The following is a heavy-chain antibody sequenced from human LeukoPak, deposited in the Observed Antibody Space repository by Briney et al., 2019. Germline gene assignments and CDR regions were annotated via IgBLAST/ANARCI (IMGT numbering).Heavy chain of an antibody. CDR2: MNPNSGNT. CDR3: ARGLKTYSSGWSRPLGY. Sequence: ASVKVSCKTSGYTFNSYYINWVRQATGQGLEWMGWMNPNSGNTGYAQKFQGRVTMTRNTSISTAYMELSSLRSEDTAVYYCARGLKTYSSGWSRPLGYWGQGTLVTVSS. CDR1: GYTFNSYY. D-gene: IGHD6-19*01. V-gene: IGHV1-8*02. J-gene: IGHJ4*02.